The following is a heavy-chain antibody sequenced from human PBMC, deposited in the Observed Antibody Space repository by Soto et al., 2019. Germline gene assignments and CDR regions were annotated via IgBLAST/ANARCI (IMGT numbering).Heavy chain of an antibody. CDR2: IRSKAYGGTT. Sequence: GGSLRLSCTASGFTFGDYAMSWFRQAPGKGLEWVGFIRSKAYGGTTEYAASVKGRFTISRDDSKGIAYLQMNSLKTEDTAVYYCTSDDSSSWYFTYWGQRTPVTVSS. V-gene: IGHV3-49*03. CDR3: TSDDSSSWYFTY. J-gene: IGHJ4*02. D-gene: IGHD6-13*01. CDR1: GFTFGDYA.